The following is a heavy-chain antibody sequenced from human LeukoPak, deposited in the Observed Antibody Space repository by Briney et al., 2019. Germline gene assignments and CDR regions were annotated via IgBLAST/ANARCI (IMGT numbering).Heavy chain of an antibody. D-gene: IGHD5-18*01. CDR2: IYHSGSA. J-gene: IGHJ4*02. CDR1: GYSISSGYY. V-gene: IGHV4-38-2*01. Sequence: PSETLSLTCAVSGYSISSGYYWGWIRQPPGKGLEWIGNIYHSGSAYYNPSLKSRVTMSVDTSKNQFSLKLSSVTAADTAVYYCARHVGYSYAYVDYWGRGTLVTVSS. CDR3: ARHVGYSYAYVDY.